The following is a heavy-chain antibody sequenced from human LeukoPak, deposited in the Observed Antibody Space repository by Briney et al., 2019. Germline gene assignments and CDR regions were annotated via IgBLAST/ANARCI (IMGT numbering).Heavy chain of an antibody. CDR2: IMPLFGTA. CDR3: ARDVHGDYGSGWFDP. Sequence: SVKVSCKTSVGTFNNSAISWARQAPGQGLEWLGGIMPLFGTAGYAQKFQGRVTITKDESTRTVYLELTSLTSDDTAVYYCARDVHGDYGSGWFDPGAREPSSPSPQ. V-gene: IGHV1-69*05. J-gene: IGHJ5*02. CDR1: VGTFNNSA. D-gene: IGHD4-17*01.